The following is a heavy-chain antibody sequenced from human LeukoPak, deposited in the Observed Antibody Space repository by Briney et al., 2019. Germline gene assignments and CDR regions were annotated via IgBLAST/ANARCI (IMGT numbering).Heavy chain of an antibody. Sequence: SQTLSLTCTVSGDSISSGDYYWSWIRQPAGKGLEWIGRISSSGSTNYNPSLKSRVTMSVDTSKNQFSLKLSSVTAADTAVYYCARVTTVTARLYSYYMDVWGKGTTVTVSS. V-gene: IGHV4-61*02. J-gene: IGHJ6*03. CDR1: GDSISSGDYY. D-gene: IGHD4-11*01. CDR3: ARVTTVTARLYSYYMDV. CDR2: ISSSGST.